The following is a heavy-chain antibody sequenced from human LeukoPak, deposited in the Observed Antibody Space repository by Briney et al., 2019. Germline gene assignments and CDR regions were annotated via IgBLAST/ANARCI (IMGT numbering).Heavy chain of an antibody. CDR3: AKDRRRFWSGYLDY. CDR1: GFSLSNYA. J-gene: IGHJ4*02. D-gene: IGHD3-3*01. V-gene: IGHV3-23*01. Sequence: PGGSLRLSCAASGFSLSNYAMSWVRQAPGKGLEWVSGISDSGGTTYYADSVRGRFTISRDNSKNTLYLQMNSLTAEDTAVYYSAKDRRRFWSGYLDYWGQGALVTVSS. CDR2: ISDSGGTT.